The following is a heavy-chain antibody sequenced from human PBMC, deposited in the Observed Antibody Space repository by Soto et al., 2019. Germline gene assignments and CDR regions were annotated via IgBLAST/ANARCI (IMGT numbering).Heavy chain of an antibody. CDR2: INPNSGGT. CDR3: ARIIAAAAPPDNWFDP. J-gene: IGHJ5*02. Sequence: QVQLVQSGAEVKKPGASVKVSCKASGYTFTGYYMHWVRQAPGQGLEWMGWINPNSGGTNYAQKFLGRVTMTRDTSISTAYMELSRPRSDDTAVYYCARIIAAAAPPDNWFDPWGQGTLVTVSS. V-gene: IGHV1-2*02. CDR1: GYTFTGYY. D-gene: IGHD6-13*01.